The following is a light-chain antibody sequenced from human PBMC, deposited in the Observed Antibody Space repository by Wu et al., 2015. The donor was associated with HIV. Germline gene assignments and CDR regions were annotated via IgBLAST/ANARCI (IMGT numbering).Light chain of an antibody. CDR1: QNINIW. Sequence: DIQMTQSPSTLSASIGDRVTITCRASQNINIWLAWYQQKPGKAPKLLIYKASTLESGVPSRFSGSGSGTEFTLTINSLQPDDFATYYCQQYNDYGVTFGPGTKVDIK. CDR3: QQYNDYGVT. CDR2: KAS. J-gene: IGKJ3*01. V-gene: IGKV1-5*03.